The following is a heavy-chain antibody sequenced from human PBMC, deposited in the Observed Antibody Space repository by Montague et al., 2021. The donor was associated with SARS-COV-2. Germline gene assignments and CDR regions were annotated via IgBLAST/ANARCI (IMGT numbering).Heavy chain of an antibody. Sequence: DPLSLPCSVSGDSISSSSYVWGWIRQPPGKGLEWIGSIYYSGSTFYNPSLKSRVTISVDTSKKQFSLKLTSVTAADTALYFCARHGTPGYGPFDSWGQGTLVAVSS. J-gene: IGHJ4*02. CDR2: IYYSGST. V-gene: IGHV4-39*01. CDR3: ARHGTPGYGPFDS. CDR1: GDSISSSSYV. D-gene: IGHD5-12*01.